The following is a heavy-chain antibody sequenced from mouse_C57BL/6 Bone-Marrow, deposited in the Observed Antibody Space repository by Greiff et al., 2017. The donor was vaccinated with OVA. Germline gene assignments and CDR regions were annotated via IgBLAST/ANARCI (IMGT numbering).Heavy chain of an antibody. CDR2: IDPETGGT. D-gene: IGHD1-1*01. Sequence: VQLVESGAELVRPGASVTLSCKASGYTFTDYEMHWVKQTPVHGLEWIGAIDPETGGTAYNQKFKGKAILTADKSSSTAYMELRSLTSEDSAVYYCTREELRFAYWGQGTLVTVSA. J-gene: IGHJ3*01. CDR1: GYTFTDYE. V-gene: IGHV1-15*01. CDR3: TREELRFAY.